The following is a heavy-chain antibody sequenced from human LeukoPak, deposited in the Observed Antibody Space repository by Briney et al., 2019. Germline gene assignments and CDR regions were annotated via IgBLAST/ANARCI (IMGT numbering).Heavy chain of an antibody. D-gene: IGHD6-19*01. CDR3: ARDGSQSYSSGVDY. CDR1: GFTFSSYA. Sequence: GGSLRLSCAASGFTFSSYAMHWVRQAPGKGLEYVSAISSNGGSTYYANSVKGRFTISRDNSRNTLYLQMGSLRAEDTAVYYCARDGSQSYSSGVDYWGQGTLVTVSS. CDR2: ISSNGGST. V-gene: IGHV3-64*01. J-gene: IGHJ4*02.